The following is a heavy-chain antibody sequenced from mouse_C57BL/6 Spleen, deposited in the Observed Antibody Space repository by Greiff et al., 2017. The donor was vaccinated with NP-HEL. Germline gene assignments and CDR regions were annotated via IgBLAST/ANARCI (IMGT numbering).Heavy chain of an antibody. Sequence: EVKVEESGPGMVKPSQSLSLTCTVTGYSITSGYDWHWIRHFPGNKLEWMGYISYSGSTNYNPSLKSRISITHDTSKNHFFLKLNSVTTEDTATYYCARGAYYSNYVPFAFWGQGTLVTVSA. CDR1: GYSITSGYD. D-gene: IGHD2-5*01. V-gene: IGHV3-1*01. CDR3: ARGAYYSNYVPFAF. J-gene: IGHJ3*01. CDR2: ISYSGST.